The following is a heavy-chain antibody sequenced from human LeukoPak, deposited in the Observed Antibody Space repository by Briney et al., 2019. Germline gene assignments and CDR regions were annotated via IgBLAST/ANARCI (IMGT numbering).Heavy chain of an antibody. CDR3: ARVDYDRDY. Sequence: ASVKVSCKASGYTFTSYYMHWVRQAPGQGLEWMGIINPSGGSTSYAQEFQGRVTMTRDMSTSTVYMELSSLRPEDTAVYYCARVDYDRDYWGQGTLVTVSS. CDR2: INPSGGST. J-gene: IGHJ4*02. D-gene: IGHD3-16*01. CDR1: GYTFTSYY. V-gene: IGHV1-46*01.